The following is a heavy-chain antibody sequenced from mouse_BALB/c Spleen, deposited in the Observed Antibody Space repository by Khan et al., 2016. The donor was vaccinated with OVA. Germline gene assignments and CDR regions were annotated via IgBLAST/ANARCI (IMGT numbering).Heavy chain of an antibody. J-gene: IGHJ1*01. Sequence: EVQLEESGGGLVQPGGSMKLSCVASGFTFSNYWMNWVRQSPEKGFEWVAEIRLKSNIYATHYAESVRGRFTISRDDSRSSVYLQINNLGAEDTGIYYCARGWDWYFDVWGAGTTVTVAS. D-gene: IGHD3-3*01. V-gene: IGHV6-6*02. CDR1: GFTFSNYW. CDR3: ARGWDWYFDV. CDR2: IRLKSNIYAT.